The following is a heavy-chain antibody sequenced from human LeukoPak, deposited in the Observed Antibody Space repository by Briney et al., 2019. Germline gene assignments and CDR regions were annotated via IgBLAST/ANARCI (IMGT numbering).Heavy chain of an antibody. D-gene: IGHD3-22*01. CDR2: INPDTGGT. Sequence: ASVKVSCKASGYTLTGYYIHWVRQAPGQGLEWMGRINPDTGGTDYAQKFQGRITMTRDTSITTAYMELSRLTSEDTAVYYCARDLSYYDSSGHNWFDPWGQGTLVTVSS. CDR1: GYTLTGYY. V-gene: IGHV1-2*06. J-gene: IGHJ5*02. CDR3: ARDLSYYDSSGHNWFDP.